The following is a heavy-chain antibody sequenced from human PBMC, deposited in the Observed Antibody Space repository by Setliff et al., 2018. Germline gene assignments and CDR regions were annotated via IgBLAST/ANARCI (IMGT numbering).Heavy chain of an antibody. D-gene: IGHD2-15*01. V-gene: IGHV7-4-1*02. CDR3: ARDNRGYAWDYYYYMDV. CDR2: INTNTGNP. CDR1: GYTFTSYA. J-gene: IGHJ6*03. Sequence: GASVKVSCKASGYTFTSYAMNWVRQAPGQGLEWMGWINTNTGNPTYAQGFTGRFVFSLDTSVSTAYLQISSLKAEDTAVYYCARDNRGYAWDYYYYMDVWGKGTTVTVS.